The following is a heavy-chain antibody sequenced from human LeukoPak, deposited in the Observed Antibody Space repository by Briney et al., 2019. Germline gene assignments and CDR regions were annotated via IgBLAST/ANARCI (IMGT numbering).Heavy chain of an antibody. V-gene: IGHV1-69*13. J-gene: IGHJ4*02. CDR3: ARDFKGYSYGYDY. CDR1: GGTFSSYA. D-gene: IGHD5-18*01. Sequence: SVKVSCKASGGTFSSYAISWVRQAPGQGLEWMGGTIPIFGTANYAQKFQGRVTITADESTSTAYMELSSLRSEDTAVYYCARDFKGYSYGYDYWGQGTLVTVSS. CDR2: TIPIFGTA.